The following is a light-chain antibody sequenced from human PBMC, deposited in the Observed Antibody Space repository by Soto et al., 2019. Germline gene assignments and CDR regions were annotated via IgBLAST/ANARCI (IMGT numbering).Light chain of an antibody. V-gene: IGLV2-14*01. J-gene: IGLJ1*01. CDR3: SSYTDFSLYV. CDR2: DVS. CDR1: SADIGAYDH. Sequence: QSALTQPASVSGSPGRSISISCAGTSADIGAYDHVSWYQQHPGKAPKLIIYDVSSRPSGVSNRFSGSKSANTASLTIFGLQAEDEADYFCSSYTDFSLYVFGTGTKLTV.